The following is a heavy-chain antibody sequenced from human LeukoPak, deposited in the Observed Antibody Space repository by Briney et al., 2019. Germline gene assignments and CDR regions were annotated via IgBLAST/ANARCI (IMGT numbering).Heavy chain of an antibody. D-gene: IGHD6-13*01. J-gene: IGHJ3*02. CDR2: ISYDGSNK. CDR1: GFTFSSYA. Sequence: PGRSLRLSCAASGFTFSSYAMHWVRQAPGKGLEWVAVISYDGSNKYYADSVKGRFTISRDNSKNTLYLQMNSLRAEDTAVYYCARAAAGKERNDAFDIWGQGTMVTVSS. V-gene: IGHV3-30-3*01. CDR3: ARAAAGKERNDAFDI.